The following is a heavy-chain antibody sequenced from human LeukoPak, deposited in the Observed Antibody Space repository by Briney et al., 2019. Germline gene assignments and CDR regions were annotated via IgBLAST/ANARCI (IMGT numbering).Heavy chain of an antibody. CDR3: ATVRVIPRAFDI. V-gene: IGHV3-48*03. Sequence: GGSLRLSCAASGFTFSSYEMNWVRQAPGKGLEWVSYISSSGSTIYYADSVKGRFTISRDNAKNSLYLQMNSLRAEDTAVYYCATVRVIPRAFDIWGQGTMVTVSS. CDR1: GFTFSSYE. CDR2: ISSSGSTI. D-gene: IGHD2-21*01. J-gene: IGHJ3*02.